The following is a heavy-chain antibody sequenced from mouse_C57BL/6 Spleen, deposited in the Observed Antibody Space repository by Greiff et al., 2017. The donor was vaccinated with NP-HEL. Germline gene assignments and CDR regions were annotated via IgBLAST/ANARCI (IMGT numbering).Heavy chain of an antibody. CDR1: GYTFTDYY. Sequence: EVQLQQSGPELVKPGASVKISCKASGYTFTDYYMNWVKQSHGKSLEWIGDINPNNGGTSYNQKFKGKATLTVDKSYSTVYLELRSLTSEDSAVYYCARSGDGYSPFAYWGQGTLVTVSA. D-gene: IGHD2-3*01. J-gene: IGHJ3*01. V-gene: IGHV1-26*01. CDR2: INPNNGGT. CDR3: ARSGDGYSPFAY.